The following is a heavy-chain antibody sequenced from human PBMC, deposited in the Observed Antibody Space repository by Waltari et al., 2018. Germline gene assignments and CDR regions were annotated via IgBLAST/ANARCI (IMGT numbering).Heavy chain of an antibody. D-gene: IGHD4-17*01. Sequence: QVQLVESGGGVVQHGRSLRLSCAASGFTFSSYGMHWVRQAPGKGLEWVAVIWYDGSNKYYADSVKGRFTISRDNSKNTLYLQMNSLRAEDTAVYYCARDGSKTTVTFDYWGQGTLVTVSS. CDR2: IWYDGSNK. J-gene: IGHJ4*02. V-gene: IGHV3-33*01. CDR3: ARDGSKTTVTFDY. CDR1: GFTFSSYG.